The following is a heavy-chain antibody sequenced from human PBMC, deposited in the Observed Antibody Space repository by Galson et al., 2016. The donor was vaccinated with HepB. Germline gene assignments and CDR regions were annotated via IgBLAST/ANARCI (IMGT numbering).Heavy chain of an antibody. D-gene: IGHD1-26*01. V-gene: IGHV1-3*01. Sequence: SVKVSCKASGNTFTSYALHWVRQAPGQRLEWMGWVNAGNGNTKYSQKFQGRVTITSDTSASTAYMGLSSLRSEDTAVYYCARVGGSVGYYYGMDVWGQGTTVTVSS. CDR1: GNTFTSYA. CDR2: VNAGNGNT. CDR3: ARVGGSVGYYYGMDV. J-gene: IGHJ6*02.